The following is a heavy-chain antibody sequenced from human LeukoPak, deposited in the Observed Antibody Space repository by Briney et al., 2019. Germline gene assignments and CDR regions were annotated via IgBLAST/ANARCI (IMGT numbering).Heavy chain of an antibody. CDR3: ATASGYSYGHPWDFDY. CDR1: GGTFSSYT. D-gene: IGHD5-18*01. CDR2: IIPILGIA. V-gene: IGHV1-69*02. J-gene: IGHJ4*02. Sequence: ASVKVSCKASGGTFSSYTISWVRQAPGQGLEWMGRIIPILGIANYAQKFQGRVTITADTSTDTAYMELSSLRSEDTAVYYCATASGYSYGHPWDFDYRGQGTLVTVSS.